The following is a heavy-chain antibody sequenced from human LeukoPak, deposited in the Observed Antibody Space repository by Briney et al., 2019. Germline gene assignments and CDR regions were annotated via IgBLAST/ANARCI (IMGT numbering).Heavy chain of an antibody. J-gene: IGHJ4*02. CDR1: GYTFTDYY. D-gene: IGHD5-12*01. Sequence: GASVKVSCKASGYTFTDYYIHWVRQAPGQGLEWMGWINPNSGGTNYAQKFQGRVTMTRDTSISTAYMELSRLRSYDTAVYYCARASGYHDYWGQGTLVTVSS. CDR3: ARASGYHDY. CDR2: INPNSGGT. V-gene: IGHV1-2*02.